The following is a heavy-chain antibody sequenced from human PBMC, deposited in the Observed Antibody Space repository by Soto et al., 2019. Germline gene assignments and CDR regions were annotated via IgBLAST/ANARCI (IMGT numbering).Heavy chain of an antibody. Sequence: SETLCLTCAVADDSLTSGACYWGLIRQPPGKGLEWIGTIQYRGSTYYNPSLKSRVTMSLDTSKNQFSLHLTSMTAEDTAVYYCARDGNWRLDYWGQGALVTVSS. J-gene: IGHJ4*02. D-gene: IGHD1-1*01. CDR2: IQYRGST. CDR3: ARDGNWRLDY. CDR1: DDSLTSGACY. V-gene: IGHV4-39*02.